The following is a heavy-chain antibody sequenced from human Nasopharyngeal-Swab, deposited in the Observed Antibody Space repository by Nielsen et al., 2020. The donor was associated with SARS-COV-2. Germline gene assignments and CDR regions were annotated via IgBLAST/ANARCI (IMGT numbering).Heavy chain of an antibody. CDR3: AKSTTVTRWGYYYYGMDV. CDR2: IYSGGSST. D-gene: IGHD4-17*01. V-gene: IGHV3-23*03. Sequence: VRQAPGQGLEWVSVIYSGGSSTYYADSVKGRFTISRDNSKNTLYLQMNSLRAEDTAVYYCAKSTTVTRWGYYYYGMDVWGQGTTVTVSS. J-gene: IGHJ6*02.